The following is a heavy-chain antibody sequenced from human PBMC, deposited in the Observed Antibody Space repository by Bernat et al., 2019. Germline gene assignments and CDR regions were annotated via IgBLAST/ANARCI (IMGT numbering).Heavy chain of an antibody. V-gene: IGHV4-34*01. J-gene: IGHJ4*02. CDR1: GGSFSGYY. CDR3: ARGPPIAAAEFGDGAD. CDR2: INHSGST. Sequence: QVQLQQWGAGLLKPSETLSLTCAVYGGSFSGYYWSWIRQPPGKGLEWIGEINHSGSTNYNPSLKSRVTISVDTAKNQFSLKLSSVTAAETAVYYCARGPPIAAAEFGDGADWGQGTLVTVSS. D-gene: IGHD6-13*01.